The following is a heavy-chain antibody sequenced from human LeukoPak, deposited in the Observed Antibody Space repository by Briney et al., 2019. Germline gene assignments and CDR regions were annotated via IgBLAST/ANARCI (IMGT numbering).Heavy chain of an antibody. V-gene: IGHV1-2*02. CDR2: INPNSGGT. Sequence: GASVKVSCKASGYTFTGYYMHWVRQAPGQGLEWMGWINPNSGGTNYAQKFQGRVTMTRDTSISTAYMELSRLRSDDTAVYYCASTKQLDIWTFDYWGQGTLVTVSS. J-gene: IGHJ4*02. CDR3: ASTKQLDIWTFDY. D-gene: IGHD1-1*01. CDR1: GYTFTGYY.